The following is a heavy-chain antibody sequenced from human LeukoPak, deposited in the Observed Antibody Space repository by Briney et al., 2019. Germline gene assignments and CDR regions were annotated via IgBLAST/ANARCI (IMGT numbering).Heavy chain of an antibody. V-gene: IGHV3-23*01. CDR1: GLTFSSYA. D-gene: IGHD3-10*01. CDR2: ISGSGGRT. CDR3: AKAQRITPYYFDY. J-gene: IGHJ4*02. Sequence: GGSLRLPCAASGLTFSSYAMSWVGQAPGKGGEGVSAISGSGGRTYYADSVKGRFTISRDNAKNTLYGQMNRQREEDTAVYYCAKAQRITPYYFDYWGQGTLVTVSS.